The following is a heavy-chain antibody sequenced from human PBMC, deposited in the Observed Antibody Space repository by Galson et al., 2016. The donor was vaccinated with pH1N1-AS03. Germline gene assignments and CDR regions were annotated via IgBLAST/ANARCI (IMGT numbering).Heavy chain of an antibody. Sequence: SLRLSCAASGFTFSTYWMSWVRQAPGKGLEWVANMNQDESEKYYVGSVKGRFTIFRDNAKNSLYLQMNSLRAEDRALYYCVRDLHRASPGKSFDFWGQGTLVTVSS. CDR1: GFTFSTYW. V-gene: IGHV3-7*01. J-gene: IGHJ4*02. CDR3: VRDLHRASPGKSFDF. D-gene: IGHD3-10*01. CDR2: MNQDESEK.